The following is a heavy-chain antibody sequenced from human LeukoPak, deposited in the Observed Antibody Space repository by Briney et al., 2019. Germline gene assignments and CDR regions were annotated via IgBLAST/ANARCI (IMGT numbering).Heavy chain of an antibody. D-gene: IGHD5-12*01. CDR3: AKDPSMPTILYFDY. Sequence: GGSLRLSCAASGFTFSSYAMSWVRQAPGKGLEWVSAISGSGGSTYYADSVKGRFTISRDKSKNTLYLQMNSLRAEDTAVYYCAKDPSMPTILYFDYWGQGTLVTVSS. J-gene: IGHJ4*02. CDR2: ISGSGGST. CDR1: GFTFSSYA. V-gene: IGHV3-23*01.